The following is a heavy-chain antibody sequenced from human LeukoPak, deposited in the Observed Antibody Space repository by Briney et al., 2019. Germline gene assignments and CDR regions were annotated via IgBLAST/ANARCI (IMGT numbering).Heavy chain of an antibody. CDR1: GGSISSYY. CDR2: IYYSGST. J-gene: IGHJ4*02. D-gene: IGHD2-2*01. Sequence: SETLSLTCTVSGGSISSYYWSWIRQPPGKGLEWIGYIYYSGSTNYNPSLKSRVTISVDTSKNQFSLKLSSVTAADTAVYYCARHDASPEGHVDYWGQGTLVTVSS. CDR3: ARHDASPEGHVDY. V-gene: IGHV4-59*08.